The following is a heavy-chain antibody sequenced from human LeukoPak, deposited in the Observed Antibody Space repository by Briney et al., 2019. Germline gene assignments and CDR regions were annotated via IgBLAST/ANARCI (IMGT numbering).Heavy chain of an antibody. D-gene: IGHD3-9*01. J-gene: IGHJ3*02. Sequence: SVKVSCKASGGTFSSYAISWVRQAPGQGLEWMGRIIPIFGTANYAQKFQGRVTITTDESTSTAYMELSSLRSEDTAVYYCAYTLTGCYNFDAFDIWGQGTMVTVSS. CDR3: AYTLTGCYNFDAFDI. V-gene: IGHV1-69*05. CDR1: GGTFSSYA. CDR2: IIPIFGTA.